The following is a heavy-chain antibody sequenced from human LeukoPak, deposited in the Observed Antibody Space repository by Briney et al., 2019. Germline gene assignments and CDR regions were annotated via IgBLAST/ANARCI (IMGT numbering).Heavy chain of an antibody. D-gene: IGHD3-3*01. Sequence: SVKVSCKASGGTFSSYAISWVRQAPGQGPDWMGWISIGDGRTHYGRKFQDRVSMTREMSSNTAFLELSSLRSDDTAVYFCSRSYYTSSWYYFDHWGQGTLVTVSS. CDR2: ISIGDGRT. J-gene: IGHJ4*02. CDR3: SRSYYTSSWYYFDH. V-gene: IGHV1-69*04. CDR1: GGTFSSYA.